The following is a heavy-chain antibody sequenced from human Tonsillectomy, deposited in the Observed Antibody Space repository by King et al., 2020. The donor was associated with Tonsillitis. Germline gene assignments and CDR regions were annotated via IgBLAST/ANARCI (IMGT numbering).Heavy chain of an antibody. CDR3: ARERLYSSAWGIDY. D-gene: IGHD6-19*01. CDR2: ISFDASRE. CDR1: GFAFRSYG. Sequence: VQLVESGGGVVQPGRSLRLSCASSGFAFRSYGMHWVRQAPGKGLEWVAVISFDASRENYADSVRGRFTISRDNSKNTLYLQMNSLRAEDTAVYYCARERLYSSAWGIDYWGQGSLVTVSS. J-gene: IGHJ4*02. V-gene: IGHV3-33*05.